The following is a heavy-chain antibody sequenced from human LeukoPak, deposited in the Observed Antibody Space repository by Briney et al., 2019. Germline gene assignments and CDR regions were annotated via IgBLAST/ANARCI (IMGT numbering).Heavy chain of an antibody. D-gene: IGHD2-15*01. CDR1: GGSISSGGYS. Sequence: SQTLSLTCAVSGGSISSGGYSWSWIRQPPGKGLEWIGYIYHSGSTYYNPSLKSRVTISVDRSKNQFSLKLGSVIAADTAVYYCARGQNGDNVDYWGQGILVTVSS. CDR3: ARGQNGDNVDY. V-gene: IGHV4-30-2*01. J-gene: IGHJ4*02. CDR2: IYHSGST.